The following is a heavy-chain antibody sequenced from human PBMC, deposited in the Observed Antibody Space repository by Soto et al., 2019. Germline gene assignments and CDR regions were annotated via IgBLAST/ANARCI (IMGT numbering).Heavy chain of an antibody. CDR1: GGFVSSGSYY. CDR3: ARVERGTATTVVDAFDI. CDR2: MSHSGGT. V-gene: IGHV4-61*01. J-gene: IGHJ3*02. Sequence: SETLSLTCAVYGGFVSSGSYYRIWIRQPPGKGLEWIGEMSHSGGTHFNSSLKSRVTISVDTSKNQFSLKMSSVTAADTALYYCARVERGTATTVVDAFDIWGPGTMVTVSS. D-gene: IGHD1-1*01.